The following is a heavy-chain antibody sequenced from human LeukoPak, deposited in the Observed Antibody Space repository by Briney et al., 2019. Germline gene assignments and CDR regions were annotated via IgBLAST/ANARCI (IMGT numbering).Heavy chain of an antibody. Sequence: GGSLRLSCAASGFTFSSYSMNWVRQAPGKGLEWVSSISSSSSYIYYADSVKGRFTICRDNAKNSLYLQMNSLRAEDTAVYYCARDCSGGSCFDYWGQGTLVTVSS. V-gene: IGHV3-21*01. CDR3: ARDCSGGSCFDY. CDR2: ISSSSSYI. D-gene: IGHD2-15*01. CDR1: GFTFSSYS. J-gene: IGHJ4*02.